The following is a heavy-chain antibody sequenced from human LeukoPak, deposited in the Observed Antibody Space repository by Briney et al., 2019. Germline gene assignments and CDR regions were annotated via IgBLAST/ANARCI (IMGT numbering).Heavy chain of an antibody. Sequence: SETLSLTCTVSGGSISSSSYYWGWIRQPPGKGLEWIGSIYYSGSTYYNPSLKSRVTISVDTSKNQFSLKLSSVTAADTAVYFCARETRYFSNTACYSADCWGQGTLVTVSS. CDR1: GGSISSSSYY. J-gene: IGHJ4*02. D-gene: IGHD2-2*01. V-gene: IGHV4-39*02. CDR3: ARETRYFSNTACYSADC. CDR2: IYYSGST.